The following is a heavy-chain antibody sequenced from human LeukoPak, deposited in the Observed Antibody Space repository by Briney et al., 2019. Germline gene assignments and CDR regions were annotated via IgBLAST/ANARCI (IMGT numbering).Heavy chain of an antibody. CDR3: ARAAHLKYSSSSHNWFDP. V-gene: IGHV4-31*03. D-gene: IGHD6-6*01. Sequence: SSQTLSLTSTVSGGSISSGGYYWSWIRQHPGKGLEWIGYIYYSGSTYYNPSLKSRVTISVDTSKNQFSLKLSSVTAADTAVYYCARAAHLKYSSSSHNWFDPWGRGTLVTVSS. CDR2: IYYSGST. CDR1: GGSISSGGYY. J-gene: IGHJ5*02.